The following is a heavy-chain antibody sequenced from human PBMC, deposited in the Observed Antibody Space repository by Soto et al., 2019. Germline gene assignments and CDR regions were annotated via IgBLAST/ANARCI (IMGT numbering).Heavy chain of an antibody. Sequence: QLQLQESGPGLVKPSETLSLTCTVSGGSISSSSYYWGWIRQPPGKGLEWIGSIYYSGSTYYNPSLKSRVTISVDTSKNQFSLKLSSVTAADTAVYYCARLAVDTAMIYPNDAFDIWGQGTMVTVSS. CDR2: IYYSGST. V-gene: IGHV4-39*01. J-gene: IGHJ3*02. D-gene: IGHD5-18*01. CDR1: GGSISSSSYY. CDR3: ARLAVDTAMIYPNDAFDI.